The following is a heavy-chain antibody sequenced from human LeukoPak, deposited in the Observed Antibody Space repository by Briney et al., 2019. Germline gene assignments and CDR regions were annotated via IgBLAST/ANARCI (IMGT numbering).Heavy chain of an antibody. Sequence: GGSLRLSCAASGFTFSSYAMSWIRQAPGKGLEWISAISGSGGSTYYADPEKGRFTISRDNSKHTLNLQMNSLRAEDTAVYYCAKRRQDIIVVVAATHYYYYMDVWGKGTTVTVSS. CDR1: GFTFSSYA. CDR2: ISGSGGST. V-gene: IGHV3-23*01. D-gene: IGHD2-15*01. CDR3: AKRRQDIIVVVAATHYYYYMDV. J-gene: IGHJ6*03.